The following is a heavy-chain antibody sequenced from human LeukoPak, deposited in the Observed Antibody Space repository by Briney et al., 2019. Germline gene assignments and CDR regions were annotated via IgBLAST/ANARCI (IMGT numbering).Heavy chain of an antibody. CDR2: INTYSANT. CDR3: ARGRAVAGTSYYFDY. D-gene: IGHD6-19*01. CDR1: GYTFNNHD. V-gene: IGHV1-18*01. Sequence: GASVKVSCKASGYTFNNHDINWVRQAPGRGLEWMGWINTYSANTNYAQEFQDRVIMTTDTSTSTAYMELRSLRSEDTAVYYCARGRAVAGTSYYFDYWGQGTLVTVSS. J-gene: IGHJ4*02.